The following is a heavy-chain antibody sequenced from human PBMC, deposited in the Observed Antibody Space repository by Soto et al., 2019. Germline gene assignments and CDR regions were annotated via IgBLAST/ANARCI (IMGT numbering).Heavy chain of an antibody. CDR2: IYWDDDK. D-gene: IGHD6-19*01. V-gene: IGHV2-5*02. J-gene: IGHJ3*02. CDR1: GFSLTTSGVG. CDR3: AHSQLPVAANAFDI. Sequence: QITLKESGPTLVKPTQTLTLTCTFSGFSLTTSGVGVGWIRQPPGEALEWLALIYWDDDKRYSPSLKSRLTITKDTSKNPVVLRMTNMDPVATATYFCAHSQLPVAANAFDIWGQGTMVTVSS.